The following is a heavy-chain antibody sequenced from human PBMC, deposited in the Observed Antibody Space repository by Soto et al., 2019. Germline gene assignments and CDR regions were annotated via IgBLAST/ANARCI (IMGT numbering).Heavy chain of an antibody. J-gene: IGHJ4*02. Sequence: EVQLVESGGGLIQPGGSLRLSCAASGFTVSSSYMSWVRQAPGKGLEWVSVLYSGGTTYYADSVKGRFTISRDESKNTLYLQMTSLRAEDTALYYCARDRPSDNYDRNTWAPFYYWGQGALVTVSA. V-gene: IGHV3-53*01. D-gene: IGHD3-22*01. CDR2: LYSGGTT. CDR1: GFTVSSSY. CDR3: ARDRPSDNYDRNTWAPFYY.